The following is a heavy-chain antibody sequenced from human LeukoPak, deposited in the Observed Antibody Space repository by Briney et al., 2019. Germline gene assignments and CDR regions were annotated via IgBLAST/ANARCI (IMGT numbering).Heavy chain of an antibody. V-gene: IGHV3-30*01. J-gene: IGHJ4*02. Sequence: GRSLSLSRAASGFTFSSYTMHGVRPAPGNGLQREAVISYDGSNKYYAGSMRRRFTTARDNSNNTLYRQMNSLRAEDTAVYYCARDHLKGSGYYPDYWGQGTLVTVSS. CDR3: ARDHLKGSGYYPDY. D-gene: IGHD3-22*01. CDR2: ISYDGSNK. CDR1: GFTFSSYT.